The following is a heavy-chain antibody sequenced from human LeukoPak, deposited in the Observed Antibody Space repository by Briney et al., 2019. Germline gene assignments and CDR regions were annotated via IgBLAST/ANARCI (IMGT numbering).Heavy chain of an antibody. Sequence: GGSLRLSCAASGFTFSSYGMHWVRQAPGKGLEWVAVISYDGSNKYYADSVKGRFTISRDNSKNTLYLQMNSLRAEDMAVYYCAKRMVGWGQGTLVTVSS. J-gene: IGHJ4*02. D-gene: IGHD2-15*01. CDR1: GFTFSSYG. CDR3: AKRMVG. CDR2: ISYDGSNK. V-gene: IGHV3-30*18.